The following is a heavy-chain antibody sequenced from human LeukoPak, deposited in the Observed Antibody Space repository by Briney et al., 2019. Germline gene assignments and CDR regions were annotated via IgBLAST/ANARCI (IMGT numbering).Heavy chain of an antibody. Sequence: PGGSLRLSCAASGFTFSSYGMSWVRQAPGKGLEWVSAISGSGGSTYYADSVKGRFTISRDNSKNSLYLQMNSLRAEDTAVYYCARDHHRLLWFGELLSAFDYWGQGTLVTVSS. V-gene: IGHV3-23*01. CDR1: GFTFSSYG. D-gene: IGHD3-10*01. CDR2: ISGSGGST. CDR3: ARDHHRLLWFGELLSAFDY. J-gene: IGHJ4*02.